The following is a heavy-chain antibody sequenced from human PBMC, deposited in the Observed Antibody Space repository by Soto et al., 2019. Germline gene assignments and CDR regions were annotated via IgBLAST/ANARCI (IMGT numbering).Heavy chain of an antibody. D-gene: IGHD4-17*01. CDR1: GGSFSGYY. CDR3: ARGTTTVANLDY. J-gene: IGHJ4*02. Sequence: SQTLSLTCAVYGGSFSGYYWSWIRQPPGKGLEWIGEINHSGSTNYNPSLKSRVTISVDTSKNQFSLKLSSVTAADTAVYYCARGTTTVANLDYWGQGTLVTVSS. V-gene: IGHV4-34*01. CDR2: INHSGST.